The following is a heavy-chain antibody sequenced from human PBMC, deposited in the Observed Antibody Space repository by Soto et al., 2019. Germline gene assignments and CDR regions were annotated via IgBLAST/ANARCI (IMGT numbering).Heavy chain of an antibody. CDR2: LKSDNGGA. CDR1: GYTFTGHY. Sequence: ASVKVSCKASGYTFTGHYMHWVRQVSGKGLEYLGWLKSDNGGAYFAPKFQGRVTFTRDTSTTTVYMELSGLRSDDTAVYFCARDLCPLGSGSACPKSGLDLWGQGTTVTVSS. V-gene: IGHV1-2*02. CDR3: ARDLCPLGSGSACPKSGLDL. J-gene: IGHJ6*02. D-gene: IGHD3-10*01.